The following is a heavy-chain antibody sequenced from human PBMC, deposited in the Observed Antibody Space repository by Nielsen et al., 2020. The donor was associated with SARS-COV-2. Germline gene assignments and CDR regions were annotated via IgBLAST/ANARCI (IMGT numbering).Heavy chain of an antibody. CDR3: ARDDRRIAAPEVKMDV. CDR2: INPSGGST. Sequence: SVTVSCKASGYTFTSYYMHWVRQAPGQGLEWMGIINPSGGSTSYAQKFQGRVTMTRDTSTSTVYMELSSLRSEDTAVYYCARDDRRIAAPEVKMDVWGQGTTVTVSS. J-gene: IGHJ6*02. V-gene: IGHV1-46*01. CDR1: GYTFTSYY. D-gene: IGHD6-13*01.